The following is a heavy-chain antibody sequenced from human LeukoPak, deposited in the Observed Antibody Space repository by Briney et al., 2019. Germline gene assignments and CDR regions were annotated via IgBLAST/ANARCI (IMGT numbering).Heavy chain of an antibody. CDR1: GDSISDYS. CDR3: ARTRITLGLSAGMDV. D-gene: IGHD1-14*01. V-gene: IGHV4-4*08. Sequence: SETLSLTCPVSGDSISDYSWSWIRQPPGRGLDCIGYIYTTGSTNYNPSLQSRVTISVDTSKNQFSLKLSSVTAADTAVYYCARTRITLGLSAGMDVWGQGTTVTVSS. CDR2: IYTTGST. J-gene: IGHJ6*02.